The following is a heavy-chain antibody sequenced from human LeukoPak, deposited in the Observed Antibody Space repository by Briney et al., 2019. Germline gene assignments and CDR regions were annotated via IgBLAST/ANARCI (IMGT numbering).Heavy chain of an antibody. CDR1: GGSISSRNW. Sequence: SGTLSLTCAVSGGSISSRNWWSWVRQPPGKGLEWIGEIYHSGSTNYNPSLRTRVTISVDKSKNQFSLKLSSVTAADTAVYYCARDNTPRTIAVAGREFDYWGQGTLVTVSS. CDR2: IYHSGST. J-gene: IGHJ4*02. V-gene: IGHV4-4*02. CDR3: ARDNTPRTIAVAGREFDY. D-gene: IGHD6-19*01.